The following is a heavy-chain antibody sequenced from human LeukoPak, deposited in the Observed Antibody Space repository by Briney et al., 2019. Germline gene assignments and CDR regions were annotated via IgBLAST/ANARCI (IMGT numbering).Heavy chain of an antibody. V-gene: IGHV1-8*01. CDR2: MNPNSGNT. D-gene: IGHD4-17*01. J-gene: IGHJ3*02. CDR1: GYTFTSYD. Sequence: ASVKASCKASGYTFTSYDINWVRQATGQGLEWMGLMNPNSGNTGYAQKFQGRVTMTRNTSISTAYMELSSLRSEDTAVYYCAKPARGDYVGRRAFDIWGQGTMVTVSS. CDR3: AKPARGDYVGRRAFDI.